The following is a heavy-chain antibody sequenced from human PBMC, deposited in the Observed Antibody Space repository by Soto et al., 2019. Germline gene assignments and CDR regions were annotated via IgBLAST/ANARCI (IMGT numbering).Heavy chain of an antibody. Sequence: SVKVSCKASGGTFSSYAISWVRQAPGQGLEWMGGIIPIFGTANYAQKFQGRVTITADKSTSTAYMELSSLRSEDTAVYYCARDSPNSGSYYFNSWYFDLWGRGTLVTVSS. J-gene: IGHJ2*01. V-gene: IGHV1-69*06. CDR3: ARDSPNSGSYYFNSWYFDL. D-gene: IGHD1-26*01. CDR2: IIPIFGTA. CDR1: GGTFSSYA.